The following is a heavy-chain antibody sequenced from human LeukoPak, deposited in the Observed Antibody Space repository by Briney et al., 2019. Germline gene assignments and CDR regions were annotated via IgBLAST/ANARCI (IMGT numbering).Heavy chain of an antibody. V-gene: IGHV3-66*01. CDR2: IYRGGST. D-gene: IGHD3-10*01. Sequence: GGSLRLSCAASGFTFSSYAMSWVRQAPGKGLEWVSVIYRGGSTYYADSVKGRFTISRDNSKNTLYLQMNSLRAEDTAVYYCAGSYLGSGSYGGFFDFWGQGTLVTVSS. CDR1: GFTFSSYA. CDR3: AGSYLGSGSYGGFFDF. J-gene: IGHJ4*02.